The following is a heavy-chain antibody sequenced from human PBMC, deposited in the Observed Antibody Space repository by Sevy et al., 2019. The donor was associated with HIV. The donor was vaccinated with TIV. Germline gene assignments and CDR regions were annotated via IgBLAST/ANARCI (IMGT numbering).Heavy chain of an antibody. CDR3: ARDPMDIVVVPAATAPDYYYGMDV. V-gene: IGHV3-33*01. Sequence: GGSLRLSCAASGFTFSSYGMHWVRQAPGKGLEWVAVIWYDGSNKYYADSVKGRFTISRDNSKNTLYLQMNSLGAEDTAVYYCARDPMDIVVVPAATAPDYYYGMDVWGQGTTVTVSS. D-gene: IGHD2-2*03. J-gene: IGHJ6*02. CDR2: IWYDGSNK. CDR1: GFTFSSYG.